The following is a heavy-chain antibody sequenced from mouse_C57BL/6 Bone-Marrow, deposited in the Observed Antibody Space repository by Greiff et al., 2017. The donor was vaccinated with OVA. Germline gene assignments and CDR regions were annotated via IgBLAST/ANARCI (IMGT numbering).Heavy chain of an antibody. CDR2: INPNNGGT. CDR1: GYTFTDYN. V-gene: IGHV1-18*01. J-gene: IGHJ3*01. CDR3: ARGGDSSGYRFAY. Sequence: VQLQQSGPELVKPGASVKIPCKASGYTFTDYNMDWVKRSHGKSLEWIGDINPNNGGTIYNQKFKGKATLTVDKSSSTAYMELRSLTSEDTAVYYCARGGDSSGYRFAYWGQGTLVTVSA. D-gene: IGHD3-2*02.